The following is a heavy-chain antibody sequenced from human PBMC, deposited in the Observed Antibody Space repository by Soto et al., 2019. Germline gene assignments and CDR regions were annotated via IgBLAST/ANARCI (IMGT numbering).Heavy chain of an antibody. V-gene: IGHV4-31*03. Sequence: SETLSLTCTVSGGSISSGGYYWSWIRQHPGKGLEWIGYIYYSGSTYYNPSLKSRVTISVDTSKNQFSLKLSSVTAADTAVYYCAKVAPRRSGWFYFDYWGQGALVTVSS. CDR2: IYYSGST. CDR3: AKVAPRRSGWFYFDY. D-gene: IGHD6-19*01. J-gene: IGHJ4*02. CDR1: GGSISSGGYY.